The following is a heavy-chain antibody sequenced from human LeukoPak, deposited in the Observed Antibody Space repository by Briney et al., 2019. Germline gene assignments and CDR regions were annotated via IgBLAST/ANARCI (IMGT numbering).Heavy chain of an antibody. D-gene: IGHD2-8*01. J-gene: IGHJ5*02. CDR1: GFTLSTYE. CDR3: ARRQIGVLSP. CDR2: ISSSGDTK. Sequence: GGSLRLSCAASGFTLSTYEMTWVRQAPGKGLEWVSYISSSGDTKYYADSVTGRFTISRDSAKNSLYLQMSTLRAEDTAVYYCARRQIGVLSPWGQGTLVIVSS. V-gene: IGHV3-48*03.